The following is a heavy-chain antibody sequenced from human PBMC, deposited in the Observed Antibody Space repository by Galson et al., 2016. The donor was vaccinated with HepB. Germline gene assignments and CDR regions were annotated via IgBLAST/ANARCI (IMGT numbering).Heavy chain of an antibody. J-gene: IGHJ4*02. CDR2: IYYSGST. D-gene: IGHD3-22*01. Sequence: TLSLTCTVSGGSISSGGYYWSWIRQHPGKGLEWIGYIYYSGSTYYNPSLKSRVTLSVDTSKNQFSLKLSSVTAADTAVYYCARVGSPPGYYYVGDYFDYWGQGTLVTVSS. CDR3: ARVGSPPGYYYVGDYFDY. V-gene: IGHV4-31*03. CDR1: GGSISSGGYY.